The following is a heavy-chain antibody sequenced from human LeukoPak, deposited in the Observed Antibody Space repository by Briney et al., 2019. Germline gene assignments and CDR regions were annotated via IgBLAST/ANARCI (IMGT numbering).Heavy chain of an antibody. CDR2: IYYSGST. J-gene: IGHJ4*02. CDR1: GGSISSSSYY. CDR3: ARGVAVAGTSSFDY. D-gene: IGHD6-19*01. Sequence: PSETLSLTCTVSGGSISSSSYYWGWIRQPPGKGLEWIGSIYYSGSTYYNPSLKSRVTISVDTSKNQFSLKLSSVTAADTAVYYCARGVAVAGTSSFDYWGQGTLVTVS. V-gene: IGHV4-39*07.